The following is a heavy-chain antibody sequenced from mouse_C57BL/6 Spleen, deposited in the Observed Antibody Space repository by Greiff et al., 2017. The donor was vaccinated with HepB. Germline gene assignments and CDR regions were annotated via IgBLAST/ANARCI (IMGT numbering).Heavy chain of an antibody. V-gene: IGHV5-9-1*02. Sequence: EVKLVESGEGLVKPGGSLKLSCAASGFTFSSYAMSWVRQTPEKRLEWVAYISSGGDYIYYADTVKGRFTISRDNARNTLYLQMSSLKSEDTAMYYCTRDKEGVYGSSPLDYWGQGTTLTVSS. CDR2: ISSGGDYI. J-gene: IGHJ2*01. CDR3: TRDKEGVYGSSPLDY. D-gene: IGHD1-1*01. CDR1: GFTFSSYA.